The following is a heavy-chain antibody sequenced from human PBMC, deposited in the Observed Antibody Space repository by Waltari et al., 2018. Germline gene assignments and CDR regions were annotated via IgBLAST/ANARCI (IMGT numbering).Heavy chain of an antibody. V-gene: IGHV4-4*02. Sequence: QLQLQESGPGLVKPSGTLSLICAVPGYSMSNTWWSWVRQSPGKVLEWIGQVLGSGRTNYNPSFASRVTISLDTSTYQFALKMTSATAADTALYYCARDRGRGLYLDTWGQGTLVTVSP. CDR3: ARDRGRGLYLDT. CDR1: GYSMSNTW. D-gene: IGHD2-15*01. CDR2: VLGSGRT. J-gene: IGHJ4*02.